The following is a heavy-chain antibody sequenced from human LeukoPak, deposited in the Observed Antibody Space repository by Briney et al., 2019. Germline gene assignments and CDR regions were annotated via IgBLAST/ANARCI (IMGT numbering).Heavy chain of an antibody. CDR3: AKDPLPREYYYDSSGSPFDY. V-gene: IGHV3-23*01. J-gene: IGHJ4*02. CDR1: GFTFSSYA. Sequence: GGSLRLSCAASGFTFSSYAMSWVRQAPGKGLEWVSAISGSGGSTYYADSVKGRFTISRDNSKNTLYLQMNSLRAEDTAVYYCAKDPLPREYYYDSSGSPFDYWGQGTLVTVSS. CDR2: ISGSGGST. D-gene: IGHD3-22*01.